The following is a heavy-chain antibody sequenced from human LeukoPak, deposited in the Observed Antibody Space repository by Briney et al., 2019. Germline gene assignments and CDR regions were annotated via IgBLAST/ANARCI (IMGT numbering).Heavy chain of an antibody. J-gene: IGHJ4*01. D-gene: IGHD3-10*01. Sequence: SETLSLTCAVSAGSINTYYWSWIRQPPGKGLEWIGYTYYSGSTNYNPSLKSRVTISVDTSKNQFSLKLTSVTAADAAVYFCASGESRNYYYFDYWGHGILVTVSS. CDR3: ASGESRNYYYFDY. CDR1: AGSINTYY. V-gene: IGHV4-59*01. CDR2: TYYSGST.